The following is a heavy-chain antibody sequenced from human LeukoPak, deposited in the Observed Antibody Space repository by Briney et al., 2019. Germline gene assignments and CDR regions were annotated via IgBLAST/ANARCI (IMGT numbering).Heavy chain of an antibody. D-gene: IGHD6-6*01. Sequence: GGSLRLSCAASGFTFSTYGMSWVRQAPGKGLEWVSSISGNAGTTYYADSVKGRFTISRDNSKNTLYLQMNSLRAEDTAVYYCAKASIAARLMDYWGQGTLVTVSS. V-gene: IGHV3-23*01. J-gene: IGHJ4*02. CDR2: ISGNAGTT. CDR1: GFTFSTYG. CDR3: AKASIAARLMDY.